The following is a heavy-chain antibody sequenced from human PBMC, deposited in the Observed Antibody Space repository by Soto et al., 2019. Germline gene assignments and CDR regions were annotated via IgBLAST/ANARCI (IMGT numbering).Heavy chain of an antibody. Sequence: GASVKVSCKASGYTFTAYCVQWVRQAPGQGLQWMGWINPNSGDTKYAQEFQGRVTLTRDTSISTVYMELSRLTSDDTAVYYCARDMDYYYGSGTGNGHGVRGQGTTVTVSS. J-gene: IGHJ6*02. D-gene: IGHD3-10*01. CDR1: GYTFTAYC. CDR3: ARDMDYYYGSGTGNGHGV. CDR2: INPNSGDT. V-gene: IGHV1-2*02.